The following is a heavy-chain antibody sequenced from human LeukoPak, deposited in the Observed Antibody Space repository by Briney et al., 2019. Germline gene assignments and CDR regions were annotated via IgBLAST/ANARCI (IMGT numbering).Heavy chain of an antibody. CDR2: ISRSGSTI. CDR3: ARDTEHLYFVFDY. Sequence: GGSLRLSCAASGFTFSRYSMNWVRQAPGKGLEWVSYISRSGSTIYYADSVKGRFTISRDNAENSLYLQMNSLRDEDTAVYYCARDTEHLYFVFDYWGQGTLVTVSS. D-gene: IGHD2-2*02. CDR1: GFTFSRYS. J-gene: IGHJ4*02. V-gene: IGHV3-48*02.